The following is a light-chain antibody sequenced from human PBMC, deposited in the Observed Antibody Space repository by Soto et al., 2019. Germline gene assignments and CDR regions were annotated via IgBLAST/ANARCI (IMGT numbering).Light chain of an antibody. J-gene: IGKJ1*01. CDR3: MQALQTPPT. Sequence: IVMTQSPLSLPVTPGEPASISCRSIQSLLHSNGYNYLDWYLQKPGQSPQLLIYLGSNRASGVPDRFSGSGPGTDFTLRISRVEAEDVGVYYCMQALQTPPTFGQGTKVDIK. CDR2: LGS. CDR1: QSLLHSNGYNY. V-gene: IGKV2-28*01.